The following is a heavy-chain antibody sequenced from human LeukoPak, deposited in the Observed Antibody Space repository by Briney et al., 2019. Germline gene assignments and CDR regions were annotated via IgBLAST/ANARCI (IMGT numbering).Heavy chain of an antibody. CDR3: AKSRWGSADAFDI. CDR1: GFTFSSYW. V-gene: IGHV3-23*01. J-gene: IGHJ3*02. D-gene: IGHD6-25*01. CDR2: ISASGGST. Sequence: PGGSLRLSCAASGFTFSSYWMHWVRQAPGKGLEWVSTISASGGSTFFADSVQGRSTISRDNSKNTLFLQVNSLSAEDTAVYYCAKSRWGSADAFDIWGQGTMVTVSS.